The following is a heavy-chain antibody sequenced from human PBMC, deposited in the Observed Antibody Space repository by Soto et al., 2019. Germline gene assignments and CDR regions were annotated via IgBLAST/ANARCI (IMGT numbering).Heavy chain of an antibody. D-gene: IGHD6-6*01. V-gene: IGHV3-30-3*01. CDR1: GFTFSSYA. CDR3: ARDASEDYYYYGMDV. J-gene: IGHJ6*02. Sequence: PGGSLRLSCAASGFTFSSYAMHWVRQAPGKGLEWVAVISYDGSNKYYADSVKGRFTISRDNSKNTLYLQMNSLRAEDTAVYYCARDASEDYYYYGMDVWGQGTTVTVSS. CDR2: ISYDGSNK.